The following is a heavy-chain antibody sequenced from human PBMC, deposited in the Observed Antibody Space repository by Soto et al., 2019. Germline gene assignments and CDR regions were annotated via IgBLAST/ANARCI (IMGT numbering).Heavy chain of an antibody. CDR3: AKAYFVWSSEQPYYFDY. V-gene: IGHV3-23*01. D-gene: IGHD3-16*01. CDR1: GFTFSSYS. J-gene: IGHJ4*02. CDR2: IRGSGSGI. Sequence: GGSLRLSCAASGFTFSSYSMNWVRQAPGKGLEWISCIRGSGSGIYYADSVKGRFTISRDNSKNTLYLQMNSLRAEDTAVYYCAKAYFVWSSEQPYYFDYWGQGTLVTVSS.